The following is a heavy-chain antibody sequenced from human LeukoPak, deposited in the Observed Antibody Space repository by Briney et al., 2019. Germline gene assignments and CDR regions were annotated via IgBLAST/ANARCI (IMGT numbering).Heavy chain of an antibody. Sequence: GGSLRLSCAASGFTFSTYWMTWVRQAPGKGLEWVANIRQDGSEKFYVDSVKGRFTISRDNAKNSLYLQLNSLRAEDTAVYYCARDSSPRDGYDALDIWGQGTMVTVSS. CDR1: GFTFSTYW. V-gene: IGHV3-7*01. CDR2: IRQDGSEK. CDR3: ARDSSPRDGYDALDI. D-gene: IGHD2-15*01. J-gene: IGHJ3*02.